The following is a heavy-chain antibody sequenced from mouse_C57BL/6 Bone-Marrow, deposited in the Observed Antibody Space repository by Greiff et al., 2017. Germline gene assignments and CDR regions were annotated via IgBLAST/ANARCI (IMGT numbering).Heavy chain of an antibody. V-gene: IGHV1-26*01. CDR1: GYTFTDYY. J-gene: IGHJ1*03. D-gene: IGHD1-1*01. CDR2: INPNNGGT. CDR3: ARGGSSLNWYFDV. Sequence: VQLKQSGPELVKPGASVKISCKASGYTFTDYYMNWVKQSHGKSLEWIGDINPNNGGTSYNQKFKGKATLTVDKSSSTAYMELRSLTSEDSAVYYCARGGSSLNWYFDVWGTGTTVTVSS.